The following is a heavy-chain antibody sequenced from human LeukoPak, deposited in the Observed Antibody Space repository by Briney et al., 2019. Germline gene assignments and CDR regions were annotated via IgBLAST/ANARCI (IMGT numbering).Heavy chain of an antibody. CDR1: VYTFTSYG. CDR2: ISAYNGNT. Sequence: VASVKVSCMASVYTFTSYGISWVRQAPGQGLEWMGWISAYNGNTNYAQKLQGRVTMTTDTSTSTAYMELRSLRSDDTAVYYCARDRQVYGSGSYSYWGQGTLVTVSS. V-gene: IGHV1-18*01. J-gene: IGHJ4*02. CDR3: ARDRQVYGSGSYSY. D-gene: IGHD3-10*01.